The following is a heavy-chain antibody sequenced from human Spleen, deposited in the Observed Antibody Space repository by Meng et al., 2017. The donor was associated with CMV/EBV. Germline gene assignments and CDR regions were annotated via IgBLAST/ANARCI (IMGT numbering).Heavy chain of an antibody. V-gene: IGHV3-48*03. CDR2: IGGSGTTI. Sequence: GESLKISCAASGFSFSGYEMNWVRQAPGKGLEWLCFIGGSGTTIYYADSVKGRFTISRDNAKNSLYLQMNSLRAEDTAVYYCASSLRQSIVPSRPDYWGQGVLVTVSS. D-gene: IGHD6-6*01. J-gene: IGHJ4*02. CDR1: GFSFSGYE. CDR3: ASSLRQSIVPSRPDY.